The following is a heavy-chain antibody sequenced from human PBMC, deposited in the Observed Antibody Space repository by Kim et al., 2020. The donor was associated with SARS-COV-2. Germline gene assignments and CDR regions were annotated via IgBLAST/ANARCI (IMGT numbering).Heavy chain of an antibody. Sequence: ASVKVSCKASGNTFSKYYIHWVRQAPGQGLEWMGIISPSGESTSYAQRFQGRVNVTRDTSTSTVCMGLSSLRSEDTAVYYCASSAPATMYYMDVWGKGTTVIVSS. V-gene: IGHV1-46*01. CDR3: ASSAPATMYYMDV. CDR2: ISPSGEST. D-gene: IGHD2-15*01. J-gene: IGHJ6*03. CDR1: GNTFSKYY.